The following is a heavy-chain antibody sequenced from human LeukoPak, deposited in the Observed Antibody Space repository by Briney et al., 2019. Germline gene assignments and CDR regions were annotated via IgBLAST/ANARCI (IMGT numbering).Heavy chain of an antibody. CDR2: MNPNSGNT. CDR1: GYTFTSYD. Sequence: GASVKVSCKASGYTFTSYDINWVRQATGQGLEWMGWMNPNSGNTGYAQKFQGRVTMTRNTSIGTAYMELSSLRSEDTAVYYCARGRAAPAITMVRGVRGNWFDPWGQGTLVTVSS. CDR3: ARGRAAPAITMVRGVRGNWFDP. D-gene: IGHD3-10*01. J-gene: IGHJ5*02. V-gene: IGHV1-8*01.